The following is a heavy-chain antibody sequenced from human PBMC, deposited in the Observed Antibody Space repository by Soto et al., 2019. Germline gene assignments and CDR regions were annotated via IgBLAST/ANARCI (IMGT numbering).Heavy chain of an antibody. CDR2: INPNSGGT. CDR1: GYTFTGYY. D-gene: IGHD4-17*01. CDR3: ARDSSYGDPDFDY. J-gene: IGHJ4*02. Sequence: QVQLVQSGAEVKKPGASVKVSCKASGYTFTGYYMHWVRQAPGQGLEWMGWINPNSGGTNYAKKFQGWVTMTRDTSISTAYMELSRLRSDDTAVYYCARDSSYGDPDFDYWGQGTLVTVSS. V-gene: IGHV1-2*04.